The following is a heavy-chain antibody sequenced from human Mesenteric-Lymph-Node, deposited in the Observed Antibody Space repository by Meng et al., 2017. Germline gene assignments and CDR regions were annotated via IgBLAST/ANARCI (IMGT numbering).Heavy chain of an antibody. J-gene: IGHJ3*02. CDR1: GFTVSSNY. V-gene: IGHV3-66*02. CDR3: ARDRGWYFTNDAFDI. Sequence: GESLKISCAASGFTVSSNYMNWVRQAPGKGLEWVSVIYSGGSTKYADSVKGRFTISRDNSKNTLYLQMNSLRAEDSAIYFCARDRGWYFTNDAFDIWGQGTMVTVSS. CDR2: IYSGGST. D-gene: IGHD6-19*01.